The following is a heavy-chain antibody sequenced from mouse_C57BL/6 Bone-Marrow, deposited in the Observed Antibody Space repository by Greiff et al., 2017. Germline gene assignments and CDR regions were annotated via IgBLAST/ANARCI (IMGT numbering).Heavy chain of an antibody. J-gene: IGHJ4*01. CDR2: IHPNSGST. CDR1: GYTFTSYW. Sequence: VQLQQPGAELVKPGASVKLSCKASGYTFTSYWMHWVKQRPGQGLEWIGMIHPNSGSTNYNEKFKSKATLTVDKSSSTAYMQLSSLTSEDSAVYYCANCYGSSGAMDYWGQGTSGTVSS. D-gene: IGHD1-1*01. CDR3: ANCYGSSGAMDY. V-gene: IGHV1-64*01.